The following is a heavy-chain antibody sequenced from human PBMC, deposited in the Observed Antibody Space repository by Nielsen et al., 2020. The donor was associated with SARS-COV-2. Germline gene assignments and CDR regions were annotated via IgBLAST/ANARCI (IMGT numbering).Heavy chain of an antibody. Sequence: ASVKVSCKASGYTFTSYGISWVRQAPGQGLEWMGWISAYNGNTNYAQKLQGRVTMTTDTSTSTAYMELRSLRSDDTAVYYCAREVGGSYLYYYYYYGMDVWGQETTVTVSS. CDR3: AREVGGSYLYYYYYYGMDV. J-gene: IGHJ6*02. CDR2: ISAYNGNT. D-gene: IGHD1-26*01. V-gene: IGHV1-18*01. CDR1: GYTFTSYG.